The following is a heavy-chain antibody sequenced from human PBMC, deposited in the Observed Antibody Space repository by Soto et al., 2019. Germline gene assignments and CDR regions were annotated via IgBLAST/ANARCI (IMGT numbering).Heavy chain of an antibody. Sequence: ASVKVSCKTSGYTFTNYGITWVRQAPGQGLEWMGWISAYSGNTNYAQNVKGRLTMTTDTFTSTAYMELSSLTSDDTAVYYCARDQSTVTTRSYYDGMDVWGQGTTVTVSS. CDR2: ISAYSGNT. V-gene: IGHV1-18*04. CDR3: ARDQSTVTTRSYYDGMDV. CDR1: GYTFTNYG. D-gene: IGHD4-4*01. J-gene: IGHJ6*02.